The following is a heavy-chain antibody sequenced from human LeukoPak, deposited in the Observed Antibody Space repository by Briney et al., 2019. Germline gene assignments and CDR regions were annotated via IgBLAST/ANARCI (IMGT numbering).Heavy chain of an antibody. CDR2: IWYDGSNK. J-gene: IGHJ3*02. D-gene: IGHD6-13*01. CDR1: GFTFSSYG. V-gene: IGHV3-33*01. Sequence: GGSLRLSCAASGFTFSSYGMHWVRQAPGKGLEWVAVIWYDGSNKYYADSVKGRFTISRDNSKNTLYLQMNSLRAEDTAVYYCARDPGTSDDAFDIWGQGTMVTVSS. CDR3: ARDPGTSDDAFDI.